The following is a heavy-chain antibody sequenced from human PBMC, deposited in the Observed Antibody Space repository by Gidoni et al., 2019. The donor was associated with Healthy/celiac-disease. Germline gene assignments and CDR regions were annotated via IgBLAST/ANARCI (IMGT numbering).Heavy chain of an antibody. D-gene: IGHD3-10*01. CDR3: AKDYYGSGWFDP. CDR2: ISGSGGST. V-gene: IGHV3-23*01. Sequence: VQLLDAGGGVVQRGGSLRLASAASGFTFSSYAMSWCRQAPGKGLEWVSAISGSGGSTYYADSVKGRLTISRDNTKNTLYLQMNSLGAEDTAVYYCAKDYYGSGWFDPWGQGTLVTVSS. J-gene: IGHJ5*02. CDR1: GFTFSSYA.